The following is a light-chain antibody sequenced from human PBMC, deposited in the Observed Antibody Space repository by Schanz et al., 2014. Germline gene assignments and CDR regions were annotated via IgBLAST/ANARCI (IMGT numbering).Light chain of an antibody. Sequence: QSALTQPASVSGSPGQSITISCTGTSSDVGSYNYDSWYQQHPGKAPKLMISAVSDRPSGVSNRFSGSKSGNTASLTISGLQAEDEADYYCSSYTSSAPLGVVFGGGTKLTVL. CDR1: SSDVGSYNY. CDR3: SSYTSSAPLGVV. CDR2: AVS. V-gene: IGLV2-14*03. J-gene: IGLJ2*01.